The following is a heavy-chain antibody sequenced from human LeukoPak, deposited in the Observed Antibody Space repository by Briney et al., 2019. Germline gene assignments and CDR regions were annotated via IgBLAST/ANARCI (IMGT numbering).Heavy chain of an antibody. J-gene: IGHJ2*01. D-gene: IGHD3-22*01. V-gene: IGHV4-4*08. CDR2: VYSNRMT. CDR1: GGPMFSYY. Sequence: SETLSLTCSVSGGPMFSYYGKSITQSPGRVLEWDGSVYSNRMTTSNPSRRSRGTISIATSRNQFSLRLTSVTAADTATYYCTRRAYYDSSGYNPTAGYFDLWGRGTLVTVSS. CDR3: TRRAYYDSSGYNPTAGYFDL.